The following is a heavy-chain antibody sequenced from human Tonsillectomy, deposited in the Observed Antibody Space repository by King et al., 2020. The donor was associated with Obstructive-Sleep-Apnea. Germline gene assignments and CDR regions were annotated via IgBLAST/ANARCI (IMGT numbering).Heavy chain of an antibody. V-gene: IGHV6-1*01. J-gene: IGHJ4*02. CDR1: GDRVSSNSAT. CDR3: ARDPTGFPPFDF. Sequence: VQLQQSGPGLVKPSQTLSLTCAISGDRVSSNSATWHWIRQSPSRGLEWLGRTYYRSKWYNDYAISVMSRITINPDTSKNQFSLQLKSMTPEDTAVYYCARDPTGFPPFDFWGQGTLVTVSS. CDR2: TYYRSKWYN. D-gene: IGHD1-1*01.